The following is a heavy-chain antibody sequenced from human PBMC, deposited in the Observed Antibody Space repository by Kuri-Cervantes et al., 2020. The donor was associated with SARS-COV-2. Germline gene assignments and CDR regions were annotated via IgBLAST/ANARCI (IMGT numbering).Heavy chain of an antibody. CDR2: MNPNSGNT. CDR1: GYTFTSYD. J-gene: IGHJ4*02. V-gene: IGHV1-8*03. CDR3: ARASVVLAAYPTFDY. Sequence: ASVKVSCKASGYTFTSYDINWVRQATGQGLEWMGWMNPNSGNTGYAQKFQGRVTITRNTSISTAYMELSSLRSEDTAVYYCARASVVLAAYPTFDYWGQGTLVTVSS. D-gene: IGHD2-2*01.